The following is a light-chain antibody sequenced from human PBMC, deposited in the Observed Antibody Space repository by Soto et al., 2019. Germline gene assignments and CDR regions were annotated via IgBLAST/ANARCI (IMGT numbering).Light chain of an antibody. J-gene: IGLJ1*01. CDR3: ISYASIGLYV. V-gene: IGLV2-14*01. CDR2: EVS. Sequence: QSALTQPASVSGSPGQSITISCTGTSTDVGAYTYVSWYQQHPGKAPKVIIFEVSHRPSGVSDRFSGSKSGNTASLTISGLQADDEADYYCISYASIGLYVFGTGTKLTVL. CDR1: STDVGAYTY.